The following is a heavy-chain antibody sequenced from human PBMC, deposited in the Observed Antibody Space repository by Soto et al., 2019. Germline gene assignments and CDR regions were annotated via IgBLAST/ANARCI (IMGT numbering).Heavy chain of an antibody. Sequence: QVQLVESGGGVVQPGMSLRLSCAASGFTVSNYGMHWVRQAPGKGLEWVAVVWHDGSNEYYADSVKGRFTISRDNSKDPLFRQMDSLRVDDTGVYYCASSTTVTTRDQAFDAWGQGTMVTVSS. D-gene: IGHD4-17*01. CDR3: ASSTTVTTRDQAFDA. CDR1: GFTVSNYG. V-gene: IGHV3-33*01. CDR2: VWHDGSNE. J-gene: IGHJ3*01.